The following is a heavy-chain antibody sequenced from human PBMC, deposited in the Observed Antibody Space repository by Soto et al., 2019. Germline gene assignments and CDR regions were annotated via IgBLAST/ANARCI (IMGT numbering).Heavy chain of an antibody. CDR2: IYHSGSS. CDR1: GGSISSGGYS. Sequence: PSETLSLTCAVXGGSISSGGYSWSWIRQPPGKGLEWIGYIYHSGSSYYNSSLKSRVTISVDRSKNQFSLKLSSVTAADTAVYYCARVPSPWGQGTLVTVSS. J-gene: IGHJ5*02. CDR3: ARVPSP. V-gene: IGHV4-30-2*01.